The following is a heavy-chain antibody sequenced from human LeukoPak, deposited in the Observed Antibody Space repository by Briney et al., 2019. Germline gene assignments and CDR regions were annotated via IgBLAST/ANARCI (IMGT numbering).Heavy chain of an antibody. D-gene: IGHD3-9*01. V-gene: IGHV4-34*01. CDR2: IHYTGAT. CDR1: GGSLTGYY. J-gene: IGHJ4*02. CDR3: ARGNILTGYCFDF. Sequence: SETLSLTCAVYGGSLTGYYWSWIHQTPGRGLEWVGEIHYTGATSYNPSLKSRATISTDTSKNQFSLRLSSVTAADTAVYYCARGNILTGYCFDFWGQGALVTVSS.